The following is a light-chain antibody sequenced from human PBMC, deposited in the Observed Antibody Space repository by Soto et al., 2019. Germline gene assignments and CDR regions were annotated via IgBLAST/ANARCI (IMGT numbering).Light chain of an antibody. J-gene: IGKJ1*01. CDR3: QQLSIYPRT. Sequence: DIQLTQSPSFLSASVGDRVTITCRASQGISSYLAWYQQKPGKAPNLLIYAASTLQSGVPSRFSGSGSGTEFTLAISSLQPEDFATYYCQQLSIYPRTFGQGTKVDIK. V-gene: IGKV1-9*01. CDR2: AAS. CDR1: QGISSY.